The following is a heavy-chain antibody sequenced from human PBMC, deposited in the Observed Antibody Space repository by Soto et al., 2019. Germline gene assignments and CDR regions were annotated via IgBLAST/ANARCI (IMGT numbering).Heavy chain of an antibody. CDR3: ARHGDSRGDY. J-gene: IGHJ4*02. V-gene: IGHV5-10-1*01. Sequence: PGESLKISCKGSGYSFTSYLISWVRQMPGKGLEWMGRIDPSDSYTNYSPSFEGRVTISADESISTAYLQWSSLRASDTAMYYCARHGDSRGDYWGQGTLVTVSS. D-gene: IGHD3-10*01. CDR1: GYSFTSYL. CDR2: IDPSDSYT.